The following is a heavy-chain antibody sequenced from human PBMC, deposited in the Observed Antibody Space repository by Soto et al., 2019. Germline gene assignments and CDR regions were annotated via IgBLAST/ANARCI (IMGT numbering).Heavy chain of an antibody. V-gene: IGHV3-30*18. CDR1: GFTFSSYG. CDR2: IYIDGSKK. CDR3: AKDKETAAGFGMDV. J-gene: IGHJ6*02. Sequence: GGSRRLSCAASGFTFSSYGMHWVRQAPGKGLEWVTVIYIDGSKKYNADSVKGRFTISRDNSKNTQYLQMNSLRAEDTAVYYCAKDKETAAGFGMDVWGQGTTVTVSS. D-gene: IGHD6-13*01.